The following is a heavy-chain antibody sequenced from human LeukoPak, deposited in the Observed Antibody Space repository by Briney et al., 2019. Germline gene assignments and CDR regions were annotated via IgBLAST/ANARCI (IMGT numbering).Heavy chain of an antibody. CDR2: ISYDGSNK. D-gene: IGHD1-26*01. Sequence: GRSLRLSCAASGFTFSSYGMRWVRQAPGKGLEWVAVISYDGSNKYYADSVKGRFTISRDNSKNTLYLQMNSLRAEDTAVYYCASIPGPISGSYYFGDYWGQGTLVTVSS. V-gene: IGHV3-30*03. CDR1: GFTFSSYG. CDR3: ASIPGPISGSYYFGDY. J-gene: IGHJ4*02.